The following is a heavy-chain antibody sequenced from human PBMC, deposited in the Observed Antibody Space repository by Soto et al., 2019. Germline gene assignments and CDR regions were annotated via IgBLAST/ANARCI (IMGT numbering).Heavy chain of an antibody. J-gene: IGHJ4*02. D-gene: IGHD4-17*01. V-gene: IGHV3-7*01. CDR2: IKQDGSEK. CDR3: AASPDYGPQFDF. CDR1: GFTFSSYW. Sequence: PGGSLRLSCAASGFTFSSYWINWVRQAPGKGLEWVANIKQDGSEKYYEDSVKGRFTISRDSAENSVYLQMHTLRAEDTAVYYCAASPDYGPQFDFWGQGSLVNVSS.